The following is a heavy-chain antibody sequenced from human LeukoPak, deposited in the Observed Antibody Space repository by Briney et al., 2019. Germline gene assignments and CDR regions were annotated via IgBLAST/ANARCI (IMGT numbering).Heavy chain of an antibody. CDR3: ARYCSGGSCYSGGAFDI. V-gene: IGHV3-21*01. J-gene: IGHJ3*02. CDR1: GFTFSSYS. CDR2: ISSSSSYI. Sequence: GGSLRLSYAASGFTFSSYSMNWVRQAPGKGLEWVSSISSSSSYIYYADSVKGRFTISRDNAKNSLYLQMNSLRAEDTAVYYCARYCSGGSCYSGGAFDIWGQGTMVTVSS. D-gene: IGHD2-15*01.